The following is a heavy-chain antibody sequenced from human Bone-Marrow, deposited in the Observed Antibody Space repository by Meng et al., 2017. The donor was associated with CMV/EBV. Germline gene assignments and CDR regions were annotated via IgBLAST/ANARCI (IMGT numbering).Heavy chain of an antibody. D-gene: IGHD3-3*01. Sequence: ESLKISCTVSGGSISSSSYYWGWIRQSPGKGLEWIGSMYYSGSTYYNPSLKSRVTISADTSKNQFSLKLSSVTAADTAVYYCARDENGFYGWFDPWGQGTLVTVSS. J-gene: IGHJ5*02. CDR2: MYYSGST. CDR3: ARDENGFYGWFDP. V-gene: IGHV4-39*07. CDR1: GGSISSSSYY.